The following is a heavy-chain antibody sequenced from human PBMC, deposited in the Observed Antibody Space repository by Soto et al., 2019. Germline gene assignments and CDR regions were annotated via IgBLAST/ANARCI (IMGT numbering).Heavy chain of an antibody. CDR2: IIPILKIA. V-gene: IGHV1-69*02. D-gene: IGHD2-15*01. J-gene: IGHJ5*02. CDR3: ATCTGGGCYSRSGFDP. CDR1: GGTFSIYT. Sequence: QVQLVQSGAEVKKPGSSVKVSCKISGGTFSIYTFNWVRQAPGQGLEWMGRIIPILKIANYAPKFQGRVTLSADISTSTAFMEVTNLRSDDTAVYYCATCTGGGCYSRSGFDPWGLGTQVTVSP.